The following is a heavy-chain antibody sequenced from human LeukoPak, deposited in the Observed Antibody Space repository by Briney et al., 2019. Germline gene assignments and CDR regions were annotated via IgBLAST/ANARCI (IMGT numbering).Heavy chain of an antibody. D-gene: IGHD5-18*01. Sequence: ASVKVSCKASGYTFTGYYIHWVRQAPGQGLEWMGWIDPNSGGTNYAQKFQGRVTITADKSTSTAYMELSSLRSEDTAVYYCARARLEEGEYSYGYNRALGYWGQGTLVTVSS. CDR3: ARARLEEGEYSYGYNRALGY. CDR2: IDPNSGGT. CDR1: GYTFTGYY. J-gene: IGHJ4*02. V-gene: IGHV1-2*02.